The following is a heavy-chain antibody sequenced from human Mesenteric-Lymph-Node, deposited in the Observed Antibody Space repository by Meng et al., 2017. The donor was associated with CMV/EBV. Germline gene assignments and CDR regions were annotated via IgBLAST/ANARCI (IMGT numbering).Heavy chain of an antibody. Sequence: ESLKISCAASGFTFSSYWMSWIRQPPGKGLEWIGEINHSGSTNYNPSLKSRVTISVDTSKNQFSLKLSSVTAADTAVYYCARGHIVVVPAAPRAAYYYYGMDVWGQGTTVTVSS. D-gene: IGHD2-2*01. CDR2: INHSGST. V-gene: IGHV4-34*01. CDR1: GFTFSSYW. CDR3: ARGHIVVVPAAPRAAYYYYGMDV. J-gene: IGHJ6*02.